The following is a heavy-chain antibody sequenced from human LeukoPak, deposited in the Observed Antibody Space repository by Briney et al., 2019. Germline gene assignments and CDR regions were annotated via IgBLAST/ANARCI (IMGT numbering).Heavy chain of an antibody. Sequence: PSGTLSLTCTVSGGSISSYYWSWIRQPPGKGLEWIGYIYYSGSTNYNPSLKSRVTISVDTSKNQFSLKLSSVTAADTAVYYCARGARGEDYWGQGTLVTVSS. J-gene: IGHJ4*02. V-gene: IGHV4-59*01. CDR2: IYYSGST. CDR3: ARGARGEDY. CDR1: GGSISSYY.